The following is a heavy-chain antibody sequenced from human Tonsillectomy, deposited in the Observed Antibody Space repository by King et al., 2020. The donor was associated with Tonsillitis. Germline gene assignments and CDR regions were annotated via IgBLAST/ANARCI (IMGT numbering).Heavy chain of an antibody. CDR2: ISYDGSNK. D-gene: IGHD4/OR15-4a*01. Sequence: VQLVESGGGVVQPGRSLRLSCAASGFTFSSYDMHWVRQAPGKGLEWVAVISYDGSNKYYADSVQGRFTISRDNSKNTLYLQMHSLRAEDTAVYYCARDRDDYIFDSWGQGTLVTVSS. CDR3: ARDRDDYIFDS. CDR1: GFTFSSYD. J-gene: IGHJ4*02. V-gene: IGHV3-33*05.